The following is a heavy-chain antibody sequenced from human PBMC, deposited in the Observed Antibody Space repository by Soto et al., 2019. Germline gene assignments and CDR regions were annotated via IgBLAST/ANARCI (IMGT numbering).Heavy chain of an antibody. J-gene: IGHJ6*03. CDR3: ARGPIPIWSGYYTVNYMDV. D-gene: IGHD3-3*01. CDR1: GYTFTSYD. CDR2: MNPNSGNT. Sequence: ASVKVSCKASGYTFTSYDINWVRQATGQGLEWMGWMNPNSGNTGYAQKFQGRVTMTRNTSISTAYMELSSLRSEDTAVYYCARGPIPIWSGYYTVNYMDVWGKGSTVRVSS. V-gene: IGHV1-8*01.